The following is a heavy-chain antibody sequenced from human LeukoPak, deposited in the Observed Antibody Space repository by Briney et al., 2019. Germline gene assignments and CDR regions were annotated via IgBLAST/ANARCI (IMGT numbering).Heavy chain of an antibody. J-gene: IGHJ4*02. Sequence: GGSLRLSCAASGFTFSSYGMHWVRQAPGKGLEWVALIWYDGTNQYSADSVKGRFTISRDNSKNTLYLRMNSLRAEDTAVYYYARDRGGYFDYWGQGTLVTVSS. CDR1: GFTFSSYG. CDR2: IWYDGTNQ. V-gene: IGHV3-33*01. D-gene: IGHD3-10*01. CDR3: ARDRGGYFDY.